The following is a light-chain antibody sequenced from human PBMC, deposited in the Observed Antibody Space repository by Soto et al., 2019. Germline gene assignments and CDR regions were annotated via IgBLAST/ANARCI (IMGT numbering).Light chain of an antibody. CDR1: QSVSNW. CDR3: QQYNSTLIT. CDR2: KAS. V-gene: IGKV1-5*03. Sequence: DIQMTQSPSTLSASVGDRVTITCRASQSVSNWLAWYQQKPGKAPKVVIYKASSLESGVPSRFRGSGSGTNFTLTISSLQPEDFATFYCQQYNSTLITSGKGTRLEIK. J-gene: IGKJ5*01.